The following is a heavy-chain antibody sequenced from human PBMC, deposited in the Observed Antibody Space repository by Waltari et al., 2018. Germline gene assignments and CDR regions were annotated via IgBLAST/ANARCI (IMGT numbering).Heavy chain of an antibody. V-gene: IGHV3-74*01. J-gene: IGHJ4*02. CDR1: VFTFRSHW. D-gene: IGHD3-16*01. CDR2: INTELHST. CDR3: AREGEWEPFDY. Sequence: EVQLLQSGGGLVQPGGSLRLSCAASVFTFRSHWMHWVRQVPVKGPVWVSRINTELHSTTYADSVKGRFIISRDNSKNTLYLHMSSLRAEDTAVYRCAREGEWEPFDYWGQGTLVTVSS.